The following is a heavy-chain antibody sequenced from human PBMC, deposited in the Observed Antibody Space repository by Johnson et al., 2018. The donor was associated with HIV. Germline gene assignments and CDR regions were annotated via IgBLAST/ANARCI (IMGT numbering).Heavy chain of an antibody. CDR1: GFTFSNSW. J-gene: IGHJ3*02. CDR2: IRQDGSQK. CDR3: ASSQGSGEGAFDI. Sequence: VQLVESGGGLVKPGGSLRLSCAASGFTFSNSWMNWVRQAPGNGLEWVANIRQDGSQKHYVDSVKGRFTISRDNTKNSLYLQMNSLRAEDTAVYYCASSQGSGEGAFDIWGQGTMVTVSS. V-gene: IGHV3-7*03. D-gene: IGHD2-21*01.